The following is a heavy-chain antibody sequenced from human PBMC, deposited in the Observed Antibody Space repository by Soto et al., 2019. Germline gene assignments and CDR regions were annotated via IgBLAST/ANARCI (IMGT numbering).Heavy chain of an antibody. CDR1: GFTFDSHG. CDR3: ATGEGTFDY. V-gene: IGHV3-33*01. CDR2: IGGDASRT. Sequence: QVQLVESGGGVVQPGTSLRLSCVASGFTFDSHGMHWVRQAPGKGLEWVAIIGGDASRTSYANSAKGRFTISRDNSKNTAYLEMNSVRADDTAVYYCATGEGTFDYWGQGALVTVSS. J-gene: IGHJ4*02.